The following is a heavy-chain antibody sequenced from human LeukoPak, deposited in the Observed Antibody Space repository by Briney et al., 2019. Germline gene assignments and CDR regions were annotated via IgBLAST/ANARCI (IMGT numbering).Heavy chain of an antibody. J-gene: IGHJ3*02. Sequence: AETLSLTCTVSGGSISSYYWSWIRQPPGKGLEWIGYIYYSGSTNYNPSLKSRVTISVDMSKNQFSLKLSSVTAADTAVYYCARHQRGNSDAFDSWGQGTMVTVSS. D-gene: IGHD4-23*01. CDR3: ARHQRGNSDAFDS. CDR1: GGSISSYY. CDR2: IYYSGST. V-gene: IGHV4-59*01.